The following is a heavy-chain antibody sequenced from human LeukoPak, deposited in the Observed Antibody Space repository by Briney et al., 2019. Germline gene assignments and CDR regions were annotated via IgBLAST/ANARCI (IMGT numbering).Heavy chain of an antibody. J-gene: IGHJ5*02. V-gene: IGHV4-59*01. D-gene: IGHD1-26*01. CDR2: IYYSGST. CDR3: ARSTGPWWELLPTRGGFDP. Sequence: SETLSLTCTVSGGSISSYYWSWIRQPPGKGLEWIGYIYYSGSTNYNPSLKSRVTISVDTSKNQFSLKLSSVTAADTAVYYCARSTGPWWELLPTRGGFDPWGQGTLVTVSS. CDR1: GGSISSYY.